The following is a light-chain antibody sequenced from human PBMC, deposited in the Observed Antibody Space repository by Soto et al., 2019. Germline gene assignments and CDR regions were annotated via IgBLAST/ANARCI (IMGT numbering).Light chain of an antibody. J-gene: IGLJ3*02. CDR2: DND. V-gene: IGLV1-51*01. CDR3: DAWDSSLSAGV. CDR1: RSNIGNNY. Sequence: QSALTQPPSVSAAPGQKVTVSCSGSRSNIGNNYVSWYQHLPGTAPKLLIYDNDKRPSGIPDRFSASKSGTSATLGITGLQTGDEADYYCDAWDSSLSAGVFGGGNKVTVL.